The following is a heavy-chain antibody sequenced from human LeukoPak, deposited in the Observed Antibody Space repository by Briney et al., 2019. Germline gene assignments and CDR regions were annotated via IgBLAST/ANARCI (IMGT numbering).Heavy chain of an antibody. Sequence: ASVTVSFTASGYTFTIYDINWVRQAPGQGLEWMGWMNANRGNTGYAQKFQGRVTMTRDTSTSTAYMELSSLRSEDTAVYYCGRSGGYHPLDYWGQGTLVTVSS. V-gene: IGHV1-8*01. CDR3: GRSGGYHPLDY. CDR1: GYTFTIYD. CDR2: MNANRGNT. D-gene: IGHD5-12*01. J-gene: IGHJ4*02.